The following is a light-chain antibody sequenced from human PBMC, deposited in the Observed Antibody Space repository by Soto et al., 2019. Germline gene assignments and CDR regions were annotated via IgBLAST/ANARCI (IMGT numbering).Light chain of an antibody. J-gene: IGKJ1*01. Sequence: VVTQSPATLSASPGERVTLSCRASQFVSSRLAWYQQRSGQAPRLLIFDASIRLPTVPARFSGSVSGTEFTLTISGLQSEDFAVYFCQQYTDRPRTFGQGTKVDIK. CDR3: QQYTDRPRT. CDR2: DAS. CDR1: QFVSSR. V-gene: IGKV3-15*01.